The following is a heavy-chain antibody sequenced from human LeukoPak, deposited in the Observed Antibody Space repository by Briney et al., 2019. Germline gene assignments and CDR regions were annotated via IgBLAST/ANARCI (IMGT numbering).Heavy chain of an antibody. D-gene: IGHD2-2*01. CDR2: IYYSGST. CDR3: AQRLGYCSSTSCSNWFDP. CDR1: GGSISSSSYY. J-gene: IGHJ5*02. V-gene: IGHV4-39*07. Sequence: SETLSLTCTVSGGSISSSSYYWGWIRQPPGKGLEWIGNIYYSGSTYYNPSLKSRVTISVDTSKNQFSLKLSSVTAADTAVYYCAQRLGYCSSTSCSNWFDPWGQGTLVTVSS.